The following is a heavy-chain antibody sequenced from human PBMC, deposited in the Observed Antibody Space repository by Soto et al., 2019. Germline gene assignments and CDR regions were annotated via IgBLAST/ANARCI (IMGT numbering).Heavy chain of an antibody. CDR2: IYNSGST. D-gene: IGHD1-26*01. V-gene: IGHV4-59*01. CDR3: ARTPTP. J-gene: IGHJ5*02. Sequence: PSETLSLTCTVSGGSFRNFYWSWIRQPPGKGLEWIGYIYNSGSTNYNPSLKSRVTILVDTSKTQFSLKLSSVTTADTAVYYCARTPTPWGQGTLVTASS. CDR1: GGSFRNFY.